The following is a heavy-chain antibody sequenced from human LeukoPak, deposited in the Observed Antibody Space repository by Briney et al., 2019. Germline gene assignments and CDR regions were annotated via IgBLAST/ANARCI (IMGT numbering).Heavy chain of an antibody. CDR3: ARHMLGAYNWFDP. D-gene: IGHD3-10*02. CDR2: INHSGST. J-gene: IGHJ5*02. V-gene: IGHV4-34*01. CDR1: GGSFSGYY. Sequence: SETLSLTCAVYGGSFSGYYWSWIRQPPGKGLEWIGEINHSGSTNYNPSLKSRVTISVDTSKNQFSLKVSSVTAADTAVYYCARHMLGAYNWFDPWGQGTLVTVSS.